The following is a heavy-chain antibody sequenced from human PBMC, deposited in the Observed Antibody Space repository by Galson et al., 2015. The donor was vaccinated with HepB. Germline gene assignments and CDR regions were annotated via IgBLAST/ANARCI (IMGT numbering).Heavy chain of an antibody. V-gene: IGHV4-4*07. CDR3: AREPSMSVLLWFGDPNNWFDP. Sequence: QVQLQESGPGLVKPSQTLSLTCTVSGGSIGSYYWSWIRQPAGKGLEWIGRIYTSGSTNYNPSLKSRVTMSVDTSKNQFSLKLSSVTAADTAVYYCAREPSMSVLLWFGDPNNWFDPWGQGTLVTVSS. CDR1: GGSIGSYY. D-gene: IGHD3-10*01. CDR2: IYTSGST. J-gene: IGHJ5*02.